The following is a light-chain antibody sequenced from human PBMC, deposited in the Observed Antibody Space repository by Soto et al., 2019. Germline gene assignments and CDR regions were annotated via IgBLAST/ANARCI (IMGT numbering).Light chain of an antibody. Sequence: DIQMTQSPSTLSASVGDSVTITCRASQSISTWLAWYQQKPGKAPKLLIYDVSSLESGVPSRFSGSGSGTEFTLIISSLQPDDFATYYCQQYNTFWTFGQGTKVDIK. CDR2: DVS. J-gene: IGKJ1*01. CDR3: QQYNTFWT. V-gene: IGKV1-5*01. CDR1: QSISTW.